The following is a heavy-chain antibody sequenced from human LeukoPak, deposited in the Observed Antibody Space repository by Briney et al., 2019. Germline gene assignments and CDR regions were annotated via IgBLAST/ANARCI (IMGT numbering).Heavy chain of an antibody. D-gene: IGHD3-16*02. V-gene: IGHV3-74*01. CDR2: INTDGSST. J-gene: IGHJ4*02. CDR1: GFTFSSYW. CDR3: ARGSMITFGGVIVNGYFDY. Sequence: GGSLRLSCAASGFTFSSYWMHWVRQAPGKGLVWVPRINTDGSSTTYVDSVKGRFTISRDNAKNTLYLQMNSLRAEDTAVYYCARGSMITFGGVIVNGYFDYWGQGTLVTVSS.